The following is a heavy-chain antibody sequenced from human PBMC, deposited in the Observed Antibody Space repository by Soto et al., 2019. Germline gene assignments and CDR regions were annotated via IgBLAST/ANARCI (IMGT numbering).Heavy chain of an antibody. J-gene: IGHJ4*02. D-gene: IGHD2-21*01. V-gene: IGHV3-11*06. CDR1: GFPFSDYY. CDR2: ISPKSTYR. CDR3: ARGGGGGLFEH. Sequence: GGSLRLSCATSGFPFSDYYMSWIRQAPGKGLEWLSHISPKSTYRNYADSVKGRLTISRDNTKSSLFLQMNSLGVEDTAVYYCARGGGGGLFEHWGQGVLVTVSS.